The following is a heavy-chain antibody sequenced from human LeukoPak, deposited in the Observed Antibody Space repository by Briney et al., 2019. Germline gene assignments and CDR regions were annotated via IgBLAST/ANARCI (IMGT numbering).Heavy chain of an antibody. V-gene: IGHV5-10-1*01. CDR3: ARRPGGVLADTDFFES. D-gene: IGHD3-16*01. Sequence: GESLKISCQDSGHGLSTHYINWVRQMHGKGLEWMGRIDPSDSYTNYNPSFQGHVTFTADKSTNTAYLQWTSLKASDTAIYYCARRPGGVLADTDFFESWGQGTLVTVSS. CDR2: IDPSDSYT. CDR1: GHGLSTHY. J-gene: IGHJ4*02.